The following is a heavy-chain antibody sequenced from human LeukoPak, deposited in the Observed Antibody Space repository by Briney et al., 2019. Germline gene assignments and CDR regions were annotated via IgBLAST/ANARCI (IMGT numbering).Heavy chain of an antibody. V-gene: IGHV3-72*01. J-gene: IGHJ4*02. CDR1: GFSLSDQN. CDR2: SRNKANSYTT. CDR3: ARGPRGFDY. Sequence: PGGSLRLSCAAFGFSLSDQNMDWVRQAPGKELEWVARSRNKANSYTTEYAASVKGRFSISRDDSDNSLYLQMNSLKTEDTAVYFCARGPRGFDYWGQGTLVTVSS.